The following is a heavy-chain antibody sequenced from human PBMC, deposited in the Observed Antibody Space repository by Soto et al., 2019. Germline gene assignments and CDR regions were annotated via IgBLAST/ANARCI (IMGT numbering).Heavy chain of an antibody. J-gene: IGHJ4*02. CDR3: ARVGYYYDSSGYRPDY. V-gene: IGHV3-33*01. D-gene: IGHD3-22*01. CDR1: GFTFSSYG. Sequence: PGGSLRLSCAASGFTFSSYGMHWVRQAPGKGLEWVAVIWYDGSNKYYADSVKGRFTISRDNSKNTLYLQMNSLRAEDTAVYYCARVGYYYDSSGYRPDYWGQGTLVTVSS. CDR2: IWYDGSNK.